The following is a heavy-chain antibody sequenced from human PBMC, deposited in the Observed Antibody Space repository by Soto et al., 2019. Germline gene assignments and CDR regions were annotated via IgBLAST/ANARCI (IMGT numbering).Heavy chain of an antibody. J-gene: IGHJ6*02. CDR3: ARRERYSYGNYYYYGMDV. Sequence: PGESRKISCKGSGYSFTSYWIGWVRQMPGKGLEWMGIIYPGDSDTRYSPSFQGQVTISADKSISTAYLQWSSLKASDTAMYYCARRERYSYGNYYYYGMDVWGQGTTVTVSS. CDR2: IYPGDSDT. CDR1: GYSFTSYW. V-gene: IGHV5-51*01. D-gene: IGHD5-18*01.